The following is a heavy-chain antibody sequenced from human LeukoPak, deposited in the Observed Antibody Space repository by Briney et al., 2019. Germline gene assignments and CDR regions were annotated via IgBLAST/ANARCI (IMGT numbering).Heavy chain of an antibody. CDR1: GGSISSYY. CDR2: IYYSGST. V-gene: IGHV4-59*08. J-gene: IGHJ5*02. Sequence: RPSETLSLTCTVSGGSISSYYWSWIRQPPGKGLEWIGYIYYSGSTNYNPSLKSRVTISVDTSKNQFSLKLSSVTAADTAVYYCASGEYYYDSSGSPINWFDPWGQGTLVTASS. CDR3: ASGEYYYDSSGSPINWFDP. D-gene: IGHD3-22*01.